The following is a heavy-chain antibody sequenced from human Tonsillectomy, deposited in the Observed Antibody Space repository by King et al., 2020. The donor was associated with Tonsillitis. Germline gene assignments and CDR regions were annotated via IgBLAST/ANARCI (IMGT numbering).Heavy chain of an antibody. CDR3: AKDMYSTSSNFDS. J-gene: IGHJ4*02. Sequence: VQLVESGGGLVQPGGSLRLSCATSGFTFSTYAMSWVRQAPGKGLVWVLAISGSGSGTYYADSVKGRFTISRDTSKNTLYLQMNSLRAEDTAVYYCAKDMYSTSSNFDSWGQGTLVTVSS. CDR1: GFTFSTYA. V-gene: IGHV3-23*04. CDR2: ISGSGSGT. D-gene: IGHD6-6*01.